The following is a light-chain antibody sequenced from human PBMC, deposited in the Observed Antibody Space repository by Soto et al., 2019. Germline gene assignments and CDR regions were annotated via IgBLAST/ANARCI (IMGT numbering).Light chain of an antibody. Sequence: DIQMTQSPSTLSASIGDRVTITCRASQSVYKWLAWYQQKPGSAPKLLIYEASGLESGVPSRFSGSGSGTEFTLTISSLQPDDFATYFCQHYDIFPWTFGQGTKVEIK. CDR2: EAS. J-gene: IGKJ1*01. V-gene: IGKV1-5*03. CDR3: QHYDIFPWT. CDR1: QSVYKW.